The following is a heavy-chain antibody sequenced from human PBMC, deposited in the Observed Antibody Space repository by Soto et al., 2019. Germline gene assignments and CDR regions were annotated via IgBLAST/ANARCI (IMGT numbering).Heavy chain of an antibody. CDR2: IYHTGNT. CDR1: SGSINSSNW. CDR3: AMTGPSDESPFQS. Sequence: QVQLQESGPGLVKPSATLSLTCGVSSGSINSSNWWSWVRQAPGQGLEWIGEIYHTGNTNDYWSLTSRVSLSVEKSKNQFSLKLASVTAADTAMYFCAMTGPSDESPFQSWGQGMLVTVSS. J-gene: IGHJ4*02. V-gene: IGHV4-4*02. D-gene: IGHD3-10*01.